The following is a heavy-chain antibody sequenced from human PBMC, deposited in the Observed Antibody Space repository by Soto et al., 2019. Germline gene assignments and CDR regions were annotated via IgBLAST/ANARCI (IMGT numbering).Heavy chain of an antibody. CDR1: GYTFTSYY. D-gene: IGHD6-13*01. V-gene: IGHV1-46*01. Sequence: ASVKVSCKASGYTFTSYYIHWVRQAPGQGLEWMGIINPSGGSPSYAQKFRGRVAMTRGTSTNTVYMELSGLRSGDTAVYYCARGQYSSSWYGAFDYWGQGTLVTVSS. J-gene: IGHJ4*02. CDR3: ARGQYSSSWYGAFDY. CDR2: INPSGGSP.